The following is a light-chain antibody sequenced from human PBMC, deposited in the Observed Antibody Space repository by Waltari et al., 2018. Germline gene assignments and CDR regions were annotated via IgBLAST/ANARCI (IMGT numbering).Light chain of an antibody. CDR2: GAS. J-gene: IGKJ1*01. V-gene: IGKV3-20*01. Sequence: EIVLTQSPGSLSSSPGERVTLSCRAGQGVSRASAWSHQNPGQAPRLLIFGASNRATGIPDRFSGSGSETDFSLTSSRLEPEDFAVYYCQLYVRLPATFGRGTKVEIK. CDR1: QGVSRAS. CDR3: QLYVRLPAT.